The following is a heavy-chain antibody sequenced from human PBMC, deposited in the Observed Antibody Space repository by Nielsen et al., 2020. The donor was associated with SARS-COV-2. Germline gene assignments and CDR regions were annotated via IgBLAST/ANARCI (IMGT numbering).Heavy chain of an antibody. J-gene: IGHJ6*02. CDR3: ARERVGGITIFGVVTRYGMDV. CDR2: INHGGST. D-gene: IGHD3-3*01. V-gene: IGHV4-34*01. CDR1: GGSFSDYS. Sequence: SETLSLTCAVYGGSFSDYSWSWIRQTPGKGLEWIGEINHGGSTDYNPSLKSRVTISVDTSKNQFSLKLSSVTAADTALYYCARERVGGITIFGVVTRYGMDVWGQGTTVTVSS.